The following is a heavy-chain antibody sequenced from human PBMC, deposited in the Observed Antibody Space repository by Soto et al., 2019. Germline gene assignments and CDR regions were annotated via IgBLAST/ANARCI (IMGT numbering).Heavy chain of an antibody. CDR1: GGSISSGGYY. J-gene: IGHJ4*02. Sequence: QVQLQESGPGLVKPSQTLSLTCTVSGGSISSGGYYWSWIRQHPGKGLEWIGYIYYSGSTYYNPSRKSRVTISEDTSTNRFSRKLGSVTAADTAVYDCARSFGVAAAGPFDYWGQGTLVTVSS. CDR3: ARSFGVAAAGPFDY. V-gene: IGHV4-31*03. D-gene: IGHD6-13*01. CDR2: IYYSGST.